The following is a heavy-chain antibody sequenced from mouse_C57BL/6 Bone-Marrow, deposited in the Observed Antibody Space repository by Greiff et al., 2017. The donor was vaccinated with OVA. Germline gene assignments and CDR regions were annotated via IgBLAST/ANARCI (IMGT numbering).Heavy chain of an antibody. J-gene: IGHJ2*01. CDR3: ARPGLIHYYGSPPPYFDY. CDR2: ISYDGSN. Sequence: EVQRVESGPGLVKPSQSLSLTCSVTGYSITSGYYWNWIRQFPGNKLEWMGYISYDGSNNYNPSLKNRISITRDTSKNQFFLKLNSVTTEDTATYYCARPGLIHYYGSPPPYFDYWGQGTTLTVSS. D-gene: IGHD1-1*01. CDR1: GYSITSGYY. V-gene: IGHV3-6*01.